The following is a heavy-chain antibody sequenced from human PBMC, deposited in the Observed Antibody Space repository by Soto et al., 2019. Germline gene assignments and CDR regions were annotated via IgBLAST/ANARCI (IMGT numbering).Heavy chain of an antibody. V-gene: IGHV3-73*01. D-gene: IGHD2-15*01. CDR3: TNNFV. CDR2: VRSKTNNYAT. CDR1: GFAFNDSA. Sequence: VQVVQSGGGLVQPGGSLKLSCAASGFAFNDSAMHWVRQASGKGLEWVAHVRSKTNNYATAYPVSVRGRFTVSRDDSMGTTYLQMNSLKTEDTAMYYCTNNFVWGQGVLVTVSS. J-gene: IGHJ4*02.